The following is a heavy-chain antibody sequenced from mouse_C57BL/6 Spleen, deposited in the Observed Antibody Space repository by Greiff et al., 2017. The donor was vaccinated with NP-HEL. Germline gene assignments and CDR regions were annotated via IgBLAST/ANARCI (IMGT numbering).Heavy chain of an antibody. D-gene: IGHD1-1*01. V-gene: IGHV1-5*01. Sequence: EVQLQQSGTVLARPGASVKMSCKTSGYTFTSYWMHWVKQRPGQGLEWIGAIYPGNSDTSYNQKFKGKAKLTAVTSASTAYMELSSLTNEDSAVYYCTSSGSSHYYAMDYWGQGTSVTVSS. CDR3: TSSGSSHYYAMDY. CDR2: IYPGNSDT. J-gene: IGHJ4*01. CDR1: GYTFTSYW.